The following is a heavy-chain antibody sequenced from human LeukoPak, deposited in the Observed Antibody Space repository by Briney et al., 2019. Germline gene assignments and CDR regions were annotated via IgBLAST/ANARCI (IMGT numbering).Heavy chain of an antibody. CDR2: IIPTFGTA. V-gene: IGHV1-69*13. CDR3: ARVGDQLLHFDY. D-gene: IGHD2-2*01. Sequence: ASVKVSCKASGYTFTKFDINWVRQATGQGLEWMGGIIPTFGTANYAQKFQGRVTITADESTSTAYMELSSLRSEDTAVYYCARVGDQLLHFDYWGQGTLVTVSS. J-gene: IGHJ4*02. CDR1: GYTFTKFD.